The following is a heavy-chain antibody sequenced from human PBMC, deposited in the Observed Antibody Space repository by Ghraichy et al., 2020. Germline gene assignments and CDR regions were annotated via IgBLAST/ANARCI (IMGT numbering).Heavy chain of an antibody. J-gene: IGHJ6*02. Sequence: SDTLSLTCIVSGGSINSYYWTWIRQPAGKGLEWIGRLYSSGTTSYNPSLKSRVTMSVDTYKNQLSLNLTSVTAADTAVYYCARGLRGSRGNYYYGMDVWGQGTTVTVSS. V-gene: IGHV4-4*07. CDR3: ARGLRGSRGNYYYGMDV. CDR2: LYSSGTT. CDR1: GGSINSYY.